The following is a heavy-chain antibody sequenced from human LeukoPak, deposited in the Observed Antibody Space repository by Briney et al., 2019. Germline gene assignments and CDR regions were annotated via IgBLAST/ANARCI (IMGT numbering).Heavy chain of an antibody. D-gene: IGHD2-15*01. Sequence: GGSLRLSCAASGFSFSASAMHWVRQAPGKGLEWVSAISGSGDSTYYADSVKGRFTISRDNSKNTLYLQMNSLRAGDTAVYYCARDRGGGHMDVWGKGTTVTISS. V-gene: IGHV3-23*01. CDR3: ARDRGGGHMDV. J-gene: IGHJ6*03. CDR1: GFSFSASA. CDR2: ISGSGDST.